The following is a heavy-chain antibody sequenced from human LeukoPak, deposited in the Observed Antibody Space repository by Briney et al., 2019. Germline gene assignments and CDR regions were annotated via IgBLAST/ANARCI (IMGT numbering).Heavy chain of an antibody. V-gene: IGHV1-2*02. CDR1: GYTFTGYY. J-gene: IGHJ5*02. D-gene: IGHD3-10*01. Sequence: ASVKVSCKASGYTFTGYYMHWVRQAPGQGLEWMGWINPNSGGTNYAQKFQGRVTMTRDTSISTAYMELSRLRSDDTAVYYCARGSRSYGSGRNWFDPWGQGTLVTVSS. CDR3: ARGSRSYGSGRNWFDP. CDR2: INPNSGGT.